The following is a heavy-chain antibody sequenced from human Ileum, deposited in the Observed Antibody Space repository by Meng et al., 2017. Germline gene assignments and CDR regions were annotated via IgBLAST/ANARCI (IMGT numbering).Heavy chain of an antibody. J-gene: IGHJ4*02. CDR1: SGSFTNNNYY. Sequence: QLRLQESGPGLVNPSETLSLTCSVSSGSFTNNNYYWVWIRRPPGKGLEWIGSIYYGGSTYYNPSLKSRVTISVDTSTNQFSLKLISVTAADTAIYFCARGSSWLGNYRLLNFFDFWGQGALVTVSS. V-gene: IGHV4-39*01. D-gene: IGHD3-10*01. CDR2: IYYGGST. CDR3: ARGSSWLGNYRLLNFFDF.